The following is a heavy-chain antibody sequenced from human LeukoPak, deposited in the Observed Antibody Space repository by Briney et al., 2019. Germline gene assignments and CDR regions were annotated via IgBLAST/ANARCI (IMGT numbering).Heavy chain of an antibody. CDR2: INPSGGST. V-gene: IGHV1-46*01. CDR1: GYTFTTYY. CDR3: AKRGHSYGDFDY. D-gene: IGHD5-18*01. J-gene: IGHJ4*02. Sequence: ASVKGSCKASGYTFTTYYIHWVRQAPGQGLEWMGIINPSGGSTSYAQKFQGRVTMTRDTSTSTVYMELSSLRSEDTAVYYCAKRGHSYGDFDYWGQGTLVTVSS.